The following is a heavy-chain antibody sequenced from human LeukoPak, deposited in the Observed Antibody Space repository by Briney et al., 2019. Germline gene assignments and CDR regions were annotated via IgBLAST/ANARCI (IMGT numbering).Heavy chain of an antibody. Sequence: PSETLSLTCTASGGSISSNYWSWIRQPPGKGLEWIGYIYYSGTTNYNPSLKSRVTISVDTSRNQFSLKLSSVTAADTAVYYCARDSYYYMDVWGQGTTVTVSS. CDR2: IYYSGTT. V-gene: IGHV4-59*01. D-gene: IGHD3-10*01. CDR3: ARDSYYYMDV. CDR1: GGSISSNY. J-gene: IGHJ6*02.